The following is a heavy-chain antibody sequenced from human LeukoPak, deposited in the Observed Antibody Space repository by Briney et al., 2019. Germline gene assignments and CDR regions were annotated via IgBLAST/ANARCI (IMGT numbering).Heavy chain of an antibody. CDR2: INPRSGGS. CDR3: ARFRQPNLLDAFDI. Sequence: EASVKVSCKASGYSFPDYFIHWVRQAPGQGLQWVGWINPRSGGSTYAQRFQGRVTMTRDTSFSTAYMELSSLRSDDTAVYYCARFRQPNLLDAFDIWGQGTMVTVSS. CDR1: GYSFPDYF. V-gene: IGHV1-2*02. D-gene: IGHD1-14*01. J-gene: IGHJ3*02.